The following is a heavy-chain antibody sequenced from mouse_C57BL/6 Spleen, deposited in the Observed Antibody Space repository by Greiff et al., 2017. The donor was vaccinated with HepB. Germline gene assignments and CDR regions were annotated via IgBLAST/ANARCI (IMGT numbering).Heavy chain of an antibody. CDR3: ARVGSDYPWFAY. D-gene: IGHD2-4*01. CDR1: GFTFSDYY. CDR2: INYDGSST. V-gene: IGHV5-16*01. J-gene: IGHJ3*01. Sequence: EVQLVESEGGLVQPGSSMKLSCTASGFTFSDYYMAWVRQVPEKGLEWVANINYDGSSTYYLDSLKSRFIISRDNAKNILYLQMSSLKSEDTATYCCARVGSDYPWFAYWGQGTLVTVSA.